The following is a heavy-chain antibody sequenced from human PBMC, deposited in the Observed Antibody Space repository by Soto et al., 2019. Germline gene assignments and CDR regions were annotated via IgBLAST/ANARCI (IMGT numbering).Heavy chain of an antibody. CDR2: IYYSGST. CDR1: GGSISSYY. D-gene: IGHD3-10*01. CDR3: ARVNTMVRGVMKAPLTRKYYYYGMDV. J-gene: IGHJ6*02. Sequence: SETLSLTCTVSGGSISSYYWSWIRQPPGKGLEWIGYIYYSGSTNYNPSLKSRVTISVDTSKNQFSLKLSSVTAADTAVYYCARVNTMVRGVMKAPLTRKYYYYGMDVWGQGTTVTVSS. V-gene: IGHV4-59*08.